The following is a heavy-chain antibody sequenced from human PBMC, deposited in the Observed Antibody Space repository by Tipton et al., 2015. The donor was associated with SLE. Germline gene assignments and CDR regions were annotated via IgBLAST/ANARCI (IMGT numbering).Heavy chain of an antibody. CDR1: GFTFVNYW. CDR3: ARNYDILTGSHYMNV. D-gene: IGHD3-9*01. CDR2: INHSGSS. Sequence: TLSLTCAASGFTFVNYWMHWVRQAPGKGLEWIGEINHSGSSNYNPSLKSRITISKDTSKNQFSLNLNSVTAADTAVYYCARNYDILTGSHYMNVWGKGTTVTVSS. V-gene: IGHV4-34*01. J-gene: IGHJ6*03.